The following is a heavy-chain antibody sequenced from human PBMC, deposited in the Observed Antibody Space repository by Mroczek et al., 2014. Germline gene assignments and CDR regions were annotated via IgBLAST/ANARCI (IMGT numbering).Heavy chain of an antibody. J-gene: IGHJ3*02. V-gene: IGHV4-61*02. CDR1: GGSISSGSYY. CDR3: ARDLEYSSSWPDAFDI. CDR2: IYTSGST. Sequence: QVQLQQWGPGLVKPSQTLSLTCTVSGGSISSGSYYWSWIRQPAGKGLEWIGRIYTSGSTNYNPSLKSRVTISVDTSKNQFSLKLSSVTAADTAVYYCARDLEYSSSWPDAFDIVGPRDKWSPSLQ. D-gene: IGHD6-13*01.